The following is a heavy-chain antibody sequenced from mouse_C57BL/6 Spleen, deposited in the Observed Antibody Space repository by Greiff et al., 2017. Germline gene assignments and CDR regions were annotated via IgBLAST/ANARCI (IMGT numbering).Heavy chain of an antibody. CDR3: ARGHYDYDFYAIDY. CDR2: ISDGGSYT. D-gene: IGHD2-4*01. CDR1: GFTFSSYA. V-gene: IGHV5-4*03. J-gene: IGHJ4*01. Sequence: EVKLVESGGGLVKPGGSLKLSCEASGFTFSSYAMSWVRQTPEKRLEWVATISDGGSYTYYPDNVKGRLTISRDKSKNKLYLQMSHLKSQDTAMYYCARGHYDYDFYAIDYWGQGTSVTVSS.